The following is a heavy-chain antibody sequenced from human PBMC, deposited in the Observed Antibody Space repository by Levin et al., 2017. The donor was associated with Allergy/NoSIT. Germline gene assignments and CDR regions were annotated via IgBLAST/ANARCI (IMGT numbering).Heavy chain of an antibody. CDR2: ISGSGGST. D-gene: IGHD3-10*01. Sequence: PGGSLRLSCAASGFTFSSYAMSWVRQAPGKGLEWVSAISGSGGSTYYADSVKGRFTISRDNSKNTLYLQMNSLRAEDTAVYYCAKMGGSGSYYPYPTMGENWFDPWGQGTLVTVSS. J-gene: IGHJ5*02. CDR3: AKMGGSGSYYPYPTMGENWFDP. CDR1: GFTFSSYA. V-gene: IGHV3-23*01.